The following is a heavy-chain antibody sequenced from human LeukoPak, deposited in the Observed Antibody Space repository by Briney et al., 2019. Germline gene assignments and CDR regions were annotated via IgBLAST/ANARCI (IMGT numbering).Heavy chain of an antibody. D-gene: IGHD3-3*01. J-gene: IGHJ6*03. V-gene: IGHV1-46*01. CDR1: GYTFTYYY. CDR3: ARGSAFSYYYYMDV. Sequence: ASVKVSCKPSGYTFTYYYIHWVRQAPGQGLEWMGIINPSGGSTSYAQKFQGRITMTRDMSTSTVYMELSSLRSEDTAVHYCARGSAFSYYYYMDVWGKGTTVTVSS. CDR2: INPSGGST.